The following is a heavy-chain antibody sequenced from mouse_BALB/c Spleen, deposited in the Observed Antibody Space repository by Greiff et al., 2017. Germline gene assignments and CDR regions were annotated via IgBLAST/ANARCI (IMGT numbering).Heavy chain of an antibody. CDR3: ARKGYGYDVGFAY. Sequence: VKLQESGPGLVKPSQSLSLTCTVTGYSITSDYAWNWIRQFPGNKLEWMGYISYSGSTSYNPSLKSRISITRDTSKNQFFLQLNSVTTEDTATYYCARKGYGYDVGFAYWGQGTLVTVSA. D-gene: IGHD2-2*01. CDR2: ISYSGST. CDR1: GYSITSDYA. J-gene: IGHJ3*01. V-gene: IGHV3-2*02.